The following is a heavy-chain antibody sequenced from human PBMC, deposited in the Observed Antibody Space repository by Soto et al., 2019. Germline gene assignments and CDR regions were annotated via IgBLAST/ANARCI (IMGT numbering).Heavy chain of an antibody. J-gene: IGHJ6*02. CDR2: INPKSGGT. Sequence: GASVKVSCKPSGYSFTDYHIHWVRQAPGQGFDWLGRINPKSGGTSTAQKFQGWVTMTTDTSISTASMELTRLTSDDTAIYYCARGDSTDCSNGVCSFFYNHDMDVWGQGTTVTVSS. CDR1: GYSFTDYH. D-gene: IGHD2-8*01. V-gene: IGHV1-2*04. CDR3: ARGDSTDCSNGVCSFFYNHDMDV.